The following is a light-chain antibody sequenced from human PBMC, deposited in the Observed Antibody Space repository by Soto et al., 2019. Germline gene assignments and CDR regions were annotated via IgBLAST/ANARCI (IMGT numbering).Light chain of an antibody. CDR2: DNN. CDR1: NANIGNNY. CDR3: GTWDSSLSAGV. Sequence: QSVLTQPPSVYATPGHTVTISCSGSNANIGNNYVSWYQQLPGTAPKLLIYDNNKRPSEIPDRFSGSKSGPSATLGITGLQTGDEADYYCGTWDSSLSAGVFGTGTKV. J-gene: IGLJ1*01. V-gene: IGLV1-51*01.